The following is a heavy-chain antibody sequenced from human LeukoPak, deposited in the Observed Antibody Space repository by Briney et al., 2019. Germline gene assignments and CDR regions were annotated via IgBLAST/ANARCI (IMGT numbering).Heavy chain of an antibody. Sequence: SVKVSCKASGGTFSSFAITWVRQAPGQGLEWMGGIIPVFGTANYAQTFQGRVTITTGESTGTAYMDLSSLRSEDTAVYYCATLDVGRAFDIWGQGTMVTVSS. D-gene: IGHD1-14*01. J-gene: IGHJ3*02. V-gene: IGHV1-69*05. CDR3: ATLDVGRAFDI. CDR1: GGTFSSFA. CDR2: IIPVFGTA.